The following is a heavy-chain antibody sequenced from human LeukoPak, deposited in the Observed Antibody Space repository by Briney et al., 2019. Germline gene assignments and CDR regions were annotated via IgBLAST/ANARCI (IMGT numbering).Heavy chain of an antibody. CDR3: AIPLFGYFDY. CDR2: IRYDGSNK. J-gene: IGHJ4*02. V-gene: IGHV3-30*02. D-gene: IGHD3-3*01. CDR1: GFTFSTYA. Sequence: GGSLRLSCAASGFTFSTYAMHWVRQAPGKGLEWVAFIRYDGSNKYYADSVKGRFTISRDNSKNTLYLQMNSLRAEDTPVYYCAIPLFGYFDYWGQGTLVTVSS.